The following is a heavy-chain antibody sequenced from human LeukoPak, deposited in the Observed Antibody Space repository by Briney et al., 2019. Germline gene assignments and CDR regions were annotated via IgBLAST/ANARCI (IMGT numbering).Heavy chain of an antibody. Sequence: ASVKVSCKASGYTFTSYGISWVRQAPGQGLEWMGWISAYNGNTNYARKLQGRVTMTTDTSTSTAYMELRSLRSDDTAVYYCGRRADYYDSSGYYYYFDYWGQGTLVTVSS. D-gene: IGHD3-22*01. J-gene: IGHJ4*02. V-gene: IGHV1-18*01. CDR1: GYTFTSYG. CDR3: GRRADYYDSSGYYYYFDY. CDR2: ISAYNGNT.